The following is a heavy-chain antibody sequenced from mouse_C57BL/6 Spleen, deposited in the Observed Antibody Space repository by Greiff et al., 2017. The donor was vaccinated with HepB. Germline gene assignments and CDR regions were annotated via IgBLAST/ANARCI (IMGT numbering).Heavy chain of an antibody. CDR2: INPNNGGT. Sequence: VQLQQSGPELVKPGASVKISCKASGYTFTDYYMNWVKQSHGKSLEWIGDINPNNGGTSYNQKFKGKATLTVDKSSSTAYMELRSLTSEDSAVYYCAQGAYYFDYSGQGTTLTVSS. J-gene: IGHJ2*01. CDR1: GYTFTDYY. CDR3: AQGAYYFDY. V-gene: IGHV1-26*01.